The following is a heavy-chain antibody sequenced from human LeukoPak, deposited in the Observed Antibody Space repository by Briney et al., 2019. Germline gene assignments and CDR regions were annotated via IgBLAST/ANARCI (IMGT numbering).Heavy chain of an antibody. V-gene: IGHV3-15*01. J-gene: IGHJ4*02. Sequence: GGSLRLSCAASGFTFTNAWMTWVRQAPGKGLEWVGRIKSKGNGETTDYAAPVKGRFTMSRDDSKATLYLQMNSLKAEDTAVYYCATDLGLTMIRGVIVHWGQGALVTVSS. CDR3: ATDLGLTMIRGVIVH. CDR1: GFTFTNAW. D-gene: IGHD3-10*01. CDR2: IKSKGNGETT.